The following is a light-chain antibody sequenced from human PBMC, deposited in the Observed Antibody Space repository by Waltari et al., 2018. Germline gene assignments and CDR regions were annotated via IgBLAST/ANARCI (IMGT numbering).Light chain of an antibody. CDR2: KVF. CDR1: QSLVHSDGNTY. Sequence: DVVMTQSPLSLPVPLGQPASISCRSSQSLVHSDGNTYLNWLVQRPVQSPRRLIYKVFRRDAGVPDRFSGSGSGTDFTLKISAVEAEDVGIYYCMQGTHWPPITFGQGTRLEIK. J-gene: IGKJ5*01. CDR3: MQGTHWPPIT. V-gene: IGKV2-30*02.